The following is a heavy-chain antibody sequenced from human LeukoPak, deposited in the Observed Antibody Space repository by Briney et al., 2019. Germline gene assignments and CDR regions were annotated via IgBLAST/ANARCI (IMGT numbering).Heavy chain of an antibody. Sequence: GGSLRLSCAASEVTVTSNYLSWVRQAPGRGLQWVSLIYPGGDIYYADSVKGRFTISRDNAKNSVYLQMNSLRAGDTAVYYCARIGYSSSCTDYWGQGTLVTVSS. J-gene: IGHJ4*02. V-gene: IGHV3-53*01. CDR2: IYPGGDI. CDR1: EVTVTSNY. D-gene: IGHD2-2*01. CDR3: ARIGYSSSCTDY.